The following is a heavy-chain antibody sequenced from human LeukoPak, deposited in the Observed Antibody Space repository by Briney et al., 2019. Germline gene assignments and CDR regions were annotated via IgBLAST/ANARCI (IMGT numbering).Heavy chain of an antibody. Sequence: GGSLRLSCAASGFTFSTYAVSWVRQAPGKGLEWVSGISGSGAKTYYADSVKGRFTVSRDNSRNTLYIQMNSLRVEDTAVYYCSKDPVPHGNGLYWFDPWGQGTLVTVSS. CDR1: GFTFSTYA. D-gene: IGHD1-14*01. V-gene: IGHV3-23*01. CDR2: ISGSGAKT. J-gene: IGHJ5*02. CDR3: SKDPVPHGNGLYWFDP.